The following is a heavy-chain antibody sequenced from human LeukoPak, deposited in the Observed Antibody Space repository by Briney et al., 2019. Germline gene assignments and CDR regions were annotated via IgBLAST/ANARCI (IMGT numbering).Heavy chain of an antibody. Sequence: SETLSLTCTVSGVSISSSSYYWGWLRQPPGKGLEWIGSIYYSGSTYYNPSLKSRVTISVDTSKNQFSLKLSSVTAADTAVYYCARDLAAAGTEPWGQGTLVTVSS. CDR1: GVSISSSSYY. V-gene: IGHV4-39*07. J-gene: IGHJ5*02. CDR3: ARDLAAAGTEP. CDR2: IYYSGST. D-gene: IGHD6-13*01.